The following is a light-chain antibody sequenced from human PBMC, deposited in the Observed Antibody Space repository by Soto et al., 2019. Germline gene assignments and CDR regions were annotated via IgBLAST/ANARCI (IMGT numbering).Light chain of an antibody. CDR2: AAS. Sequence: EIQMTQSPSSLSASVGDRVTIACRASQGISNYLAWYQQKPGKVPKLLIYAASTLQSGVPSRFSGSGSGTEFTFTISSLQPEDVATYYCQLYDNLLLTFAGGTKVDIK. CDR1: QGISNY. V-gene: IGKV1-27*01. J-gene: IGKJ4*01. CDR3: QLYDNLLLT.